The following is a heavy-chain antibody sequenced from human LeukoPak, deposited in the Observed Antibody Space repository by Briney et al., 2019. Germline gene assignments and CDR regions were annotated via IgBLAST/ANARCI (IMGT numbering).Heavy chain of an antibody. D-gene: IGHD1-7*01. CDR3: VRSETIWYYFDY. V-gene: IGHV4-38-2*02. Sequence: SETLSLTCTVSGYSISSGYCWGWIRQPPGKGLEWIGTIYHDGRTYFNPSLNSRVSMSLDTSKNQFSLRLSSVTAADTAVYFCVRSETIWYYFDYWGQGRLVTVSS. J-gene: IGHJ4*02. CDR1: GYSISSGYC. CDR2: IYHDGRT.